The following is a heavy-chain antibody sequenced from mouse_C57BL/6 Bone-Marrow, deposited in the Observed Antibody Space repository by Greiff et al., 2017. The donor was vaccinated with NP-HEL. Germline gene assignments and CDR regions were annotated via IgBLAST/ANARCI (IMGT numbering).Heavy chain of an antibody. CDR3: TTRNWDVDY. J-gene: IGHJ2*01. D-gene: IGHD4-1*01. Sequence: VQLQQSGAELVRPGASVKLSCTASGFNIKDDYMHWVKQRPEQGLEWIGWIDPETGDTAYASKFQGKATITADTSSNTAYLQLSSLTSEDTAVYYCTTRNWDVDYWGQGTTLTVSS. CDR2: IDPETGDT. V-gene: IGHV14-4*01. CDR1: GFNIKDDY.